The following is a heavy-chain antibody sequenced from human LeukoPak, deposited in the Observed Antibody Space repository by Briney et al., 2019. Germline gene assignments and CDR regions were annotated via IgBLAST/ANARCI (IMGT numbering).Heavy chain of an antibody. J-gene: IGHJ4*02. V-gene: IGHV3-48*03. CDR2: ISSSGSSI. CDR3: ARGLAAAGTH. CDR1: GFTFSSYE. Sequence: GGSLRLSCAASGFTFSSYEMNWVRQAPGKGLEWVSYISSSGSSIYYADSVKGRFTISRDNAKNSLYLRMNSLRAEDTAVYYCARGLAAAGTHWGQGTLVTVSS. D-gene: IGHD6-13*01.